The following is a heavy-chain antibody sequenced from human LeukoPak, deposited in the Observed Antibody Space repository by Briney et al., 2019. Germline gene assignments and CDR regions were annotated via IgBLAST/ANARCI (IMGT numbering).Heavy chain of an antibody. Sequence: GRSLRLSCAASGFTFSSYGMHWVRQAPGKGLEWVAVIWYDGSNKYYADSVKGRFTISRDNSKNTLYLQMNSLRAEDTAVYYCARVQEKYSGYASKGPNDAFDIWGQGTMVTVSS. D-gene: IGHD5-12*01. CDR2: IWYDGSNK. CDR3: ARVQEKYSGYASKGPNDAFDI. V-gene: IGHV3-33*01. CDR1: GFTFSSYG. J-gene: IGHJ3*02.